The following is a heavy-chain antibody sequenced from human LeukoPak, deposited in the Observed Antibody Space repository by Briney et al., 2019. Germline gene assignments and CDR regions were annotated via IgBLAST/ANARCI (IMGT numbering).Heavy chain of an antibody. J-gene: IGHJ4*01. D-gene: IGHD6-19*01. Sequence: SETLSLTCAVTGGSFSGYYRSWIRQPPGKGLEWIGEINHSGSTNYNPSLKSRVTISVDTSKNQFSLKLSSVTAADTAVYYCARGRRWRYSSGVDYWGHGTPVTVSS. CDR2: INHSGST. CDR3: ARGRRWRYSSGVDY. V-gene: IGHV4-34*01. CDR1: GGSFSGYY.